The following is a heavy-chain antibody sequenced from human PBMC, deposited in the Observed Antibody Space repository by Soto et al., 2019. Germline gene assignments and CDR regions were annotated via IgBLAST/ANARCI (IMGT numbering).Heavy chain of an antibody. CDR1: GGSISSGGYY. D-gene: IGHD2-2*01. CDR2: IYYSGST. Sequence: SETLSLTCTVAGGSISSGGYYWSWIRQHPGXGLEWIGYIYYSGSTYYNPSLKSRVTISVDTSKNQLPLKLSSVTAADTAVYYCARIGYCSSTSCSRPIMPYYYYYCMDVWGKGSTVTVSS. J-gene: IGHJ6*03. CDR3: ARIGYCSSTSCSRPIMPYYYYYCMDV. V-gene: IGHV4-31*03.